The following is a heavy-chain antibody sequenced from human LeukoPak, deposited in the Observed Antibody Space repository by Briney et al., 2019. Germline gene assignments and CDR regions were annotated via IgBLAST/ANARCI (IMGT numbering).Heavy chain of an antibody. Sequence: GGSLRLSCAASGFTFSSYGMHWVRQAPGKGLEWVAFIRYDGGNKYYADSVKGRFTISRDNSKNTLYLQMNSLRAEDTAVYYCAKGSRVGATPFDYWGQGTLVTVSS. J-gene: IGHJ4*02. V-gene: IGHV3-30*02. CDR2: IRYDGGNK. D-gene: IGHD1-26*01. CDR3: AKGSRVGATPFDY. CDR1: GFTFSSYG.